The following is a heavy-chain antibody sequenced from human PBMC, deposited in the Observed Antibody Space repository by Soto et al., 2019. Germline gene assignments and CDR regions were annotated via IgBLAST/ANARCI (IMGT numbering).Heavy chain of an antibody. CDR3: ARGDDYVWGSYRRHLDY. Sequence: ESVGGVVQPGRSLRLSCAASGFTFSSYGMHWVRQAPGKGLEWGAVIWYDGSNKYYADSGKGRFTISRDNSKNTLYLQMNSLRAEDTAVYYCARGDDYVWGSYRRHLDYWGQGTLFTVSS. V-gene: IGHV3-33*01. D-gene: IGHD3-16*02. J-gene: IGHJ4*02. CDR1: GFTFSSYG. CDR2: IWYDGSNK.